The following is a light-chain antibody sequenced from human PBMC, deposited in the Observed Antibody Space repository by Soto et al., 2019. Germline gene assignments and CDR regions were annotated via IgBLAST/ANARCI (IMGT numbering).Light chain of an antibody. Sequence: IQLTQSPSSLSSSLWWRGTMTCRASQTIDTYLNWYQHKPGKAPKVLIYAASYLQSGVPSRFSGSGSGADFTLTISSLQPEDFATYYCQQNFNFPRTFGQGTKVDIK. V-gene: IGKV1-39*01. CDR2: AAS. J-gene: IGKJ1*01. CDR3: QQNFNFPRT. CDR1: QTIDTY.